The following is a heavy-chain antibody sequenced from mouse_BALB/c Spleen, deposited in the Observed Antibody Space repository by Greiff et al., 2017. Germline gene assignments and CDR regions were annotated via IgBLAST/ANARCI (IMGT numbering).Heavy chain of an antibody. CDR2: IDPANGNT. CDR1: GFNIKDTY. J-gene: IGHJ3*01. D-gene: IGHD2-2*01. V-gene: IGHV14-3*02. Sequence: EVKLMESGAELVKPGASVKLSCTASGFNIKDTYMHWVKQRPEQGLEWIGRIDPANGNTKYDPKFQGKATITADTSSNTAYLQLSSLTSEDTAVYYCARRGYPDFFAYWGQGTLVTVSA. CDR3: ARRGYPDFFAY.